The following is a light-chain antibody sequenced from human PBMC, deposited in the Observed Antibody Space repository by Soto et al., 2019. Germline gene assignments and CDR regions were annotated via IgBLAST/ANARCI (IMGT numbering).Light chain of an antibody. CDR1: QSISNW. CDR2: KAC. J-gene: IGKJ1*01. Sequence: DIRMTQSPSTLSASVGDRVTITCLASQSISNWLAGFQQKLGIAPKFLIYKACSLEGGVPSRFSGSGSGTEFTLTIRSMQPDDFATYYCQKFSGDSGTLGQGTKV. CDR3: QKFSGDSGT. V-gene: IGKV1-5*03.